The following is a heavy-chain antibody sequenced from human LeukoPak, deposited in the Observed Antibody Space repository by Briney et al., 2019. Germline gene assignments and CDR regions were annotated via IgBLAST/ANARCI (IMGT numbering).Heavy chain of an antibody. V-gene: IGHV3-53*01. CDR3: AREGAYGSGSYEH. CDR2: IYSGEST. J-gene: IGHJ4*02. Sequence: PGGSLRLSCAVSGSSVRGNYMSSVRQAPGKGLQWVSIIYSGESTYYADSVKGRFTISRDHSKNTLYLQMNRLRAEDTAVYYCAREGAYGSGSYEHWGQGTLVTVAS. D-gene: IGHD3-10*01. CDR1: GSSVRGNY.